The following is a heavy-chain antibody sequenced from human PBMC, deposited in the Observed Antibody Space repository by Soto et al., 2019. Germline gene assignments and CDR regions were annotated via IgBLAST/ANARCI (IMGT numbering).Heavy chain of an antibody. CDR3: ARDSSGMDV. V-gene: IGHV4-31*02. CDR2: IYYSGST. CDR1: GGSISSGGYY. J-gene: IGHJ6*02. Sequence: SETLSLTCTVSGGSISSGGYYWSWIRQHPGKGLEWIGYIYYSGSTYYNTSLKSRVTISVDKSKNKFSLKLSSVTAADTAVYYCARDSSGMDVWGQGTTVTVSS.